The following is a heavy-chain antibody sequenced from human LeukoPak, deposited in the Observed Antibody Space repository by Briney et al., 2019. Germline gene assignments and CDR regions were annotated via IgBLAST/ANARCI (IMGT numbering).Heavy chain of an antibody. D-gene: IGHD2-15*01. CDR3: ARAGHCSGGSCYYFDY. V-gene: IGHV4-59*01. J-gene: IGHJ4*02. CDR1: GGSISSYY. Sequence: SETLSLTCTVSGGSISSYYWSWIRQPPGKGLEWIGYIHYSGNTNYNPSPKGRVTISVDTSKNQFSLKVRSVTAADTAVYYCARAGHCSGGSCYYFDYWGQGTLVTVSS. CDR2: IHYSGNT.